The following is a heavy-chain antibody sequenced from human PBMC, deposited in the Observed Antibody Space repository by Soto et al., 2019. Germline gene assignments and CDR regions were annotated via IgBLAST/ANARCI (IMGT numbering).Heavy chain of an antibody. J-gene: IGHJ3*02. D-gene: IGHD6-19*01. CDR2: IYYSGST. V-gene: IGHV4-39*01. CDR3: ARQAKQQWRVEDAFDI. Sequence: QLQLQESGPGLVKPSETLSLTCTVSGGSISSSSYYWGWIRQPPGKGLEGIGSIYYSGSTYYNPSLQSRVTISVDTSKNQFSLKLSSVTAADTAVYYCARQAKQQWRVEDAFDIWGQGTMVTVSS. CDR1: GGSISSSSYY.